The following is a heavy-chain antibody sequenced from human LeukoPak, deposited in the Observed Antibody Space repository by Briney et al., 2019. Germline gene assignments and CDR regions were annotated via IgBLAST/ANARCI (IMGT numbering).Heavy chain of an antibody. CDR1: GFTFSSYA. V-gene: IGHV3-30-3*01. CDR3: AREEPRYGDSYSPDAFDI. D-gene: IGHD4-17*01. J-gene: IGHJ3*02. CDR2: ISYDGSNK. Sequence: GRSLRLSCAASGFTFSSYAMHWVRQAPGKGLEWVAVISYDGSNKYYADSVKGRFTISRGNSKNTLYLQMNSLRAEDTAVYYCAREEPRYGDSYSPDAFDIWGQGTMATVSS.